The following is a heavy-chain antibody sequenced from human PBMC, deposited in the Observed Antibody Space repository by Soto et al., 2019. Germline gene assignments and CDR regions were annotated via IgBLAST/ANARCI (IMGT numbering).Heavy chain of an antibody. CDR1: GFTFSSYC. Sequence: GGSLRLSCAASGFTFSSYCMHWVRQAPGKGLEWVAVIWYDGGYKYYVDSVKGRFTISRDHSKNTLYLQMNSLRVDDTAVYYCARAVGYGGKSGWFDPWGQGTLVTVSS. D-gene: IGHD4-17*01. J-gene: IGHJ5*02. V-gene: IGHV3-33*01. CDR3: ARAVGYGGKSGWFDP. CDR2: IWYDGGYK.